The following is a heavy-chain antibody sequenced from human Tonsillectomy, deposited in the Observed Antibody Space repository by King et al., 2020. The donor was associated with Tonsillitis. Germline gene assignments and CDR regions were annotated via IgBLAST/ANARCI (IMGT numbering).Heavy chain of an antibody. Sequence: VQLVESGGGLVKPGGSLRLSCAASGFTFSNAWMSWVRQAPGKGLEWVGRIKSKTDGGTTDYAAPVKGRFTISRDDSKNTLYLQMNSLKTEDTAVYYCPTDRTLIWFGELLLDYWGQGTLVTVSS. CDR3: PTDRTLIWFGELLLDY. CDR2: IKSKTDGGTT. CDR1: GFTFSNAW. V-gene: IGHV3-15*01. D-gene: IGHD3-10*01. J-gene: IGHJ4*02.